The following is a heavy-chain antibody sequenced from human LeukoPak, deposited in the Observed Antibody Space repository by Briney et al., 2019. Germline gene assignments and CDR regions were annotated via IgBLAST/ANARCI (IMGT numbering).Heavy chain of an antibody. CDR2: ISIDGKTQ. V-gene: IGHV3-30*04. D-gene: IGHD3-10*01. Sequence: GGSLRLSRIASGFTFNTYAMQWVRQAPGKGLGWVAVISIDGKTQYYADCVTGRFTISRDDSKNTLYLEMDSLRDEDTALFYCAREEYGFGLGALDVWGQGTTVTVS. J-gene: IGHJ6*02. CDR1: GFTFNTYA. CDR3: AREEYGFGLGALDV.